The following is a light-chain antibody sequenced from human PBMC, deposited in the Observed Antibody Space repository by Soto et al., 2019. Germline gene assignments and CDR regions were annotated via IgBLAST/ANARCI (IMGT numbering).Light chain of an antibody. CDR2: GAS. CDR3: QQYGSSPNT. J-gene: IGKJ2*01. Sequence: EIVLTQSPGTLSLSPGDRATLSCRASQSVSSSYLAWYQQKPGQAPRLLIYGASSRATGIPDRFSGSGSGTDFTLTINRLEPEDFAVYYCQQYGSSPNTFGQGTNVEIE. V-gene: IGKV3-20*01. CDR1: QSVSSSY.